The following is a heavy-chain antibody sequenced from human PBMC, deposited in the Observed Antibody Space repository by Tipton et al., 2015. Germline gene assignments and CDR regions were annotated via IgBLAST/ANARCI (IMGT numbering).Heavy chain of an antibody. CDR2: VFHTGAT. CDR1: GVSISSYY. D-gene: IGHD4-23*01. J-gene: IGHJ2*01. V-gene: IGHV4-59*01. Sequence: TLSLTCTVSGVSISSYYWTWIRQSPGKGLQWVGNVFHTGATSYNSSLKSRLTFSIDTSKNQVSLRLSSVTAADTAVYYCARALFYGGNTDWYFDLWGRGTLVTVSS. CDR3: ARALFYGGNTDWYFDL.